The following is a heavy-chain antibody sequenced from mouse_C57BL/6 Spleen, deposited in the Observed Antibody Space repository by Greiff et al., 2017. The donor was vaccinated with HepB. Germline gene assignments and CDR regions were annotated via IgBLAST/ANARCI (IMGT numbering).Heavy chain of an antibody. J-gene: IGHJ2*01. V-gene: IGHV14-4*01. D-gene: IGHD4-1*01. Sequence: VQLQQSGAELVRPGASVKLSCTASGFNIKDDYMHWVKQRPEQGLEWIGWIDPENGDTEYASKFQGKATITADTSSNTAYLQLSSLTSEDTAVYYCTTWDTDFDYWGQGTTLTVSS. CDR3: TTWDTDFDY. CDR1: GFNIKDDY. CDR2: IDPENGDT.